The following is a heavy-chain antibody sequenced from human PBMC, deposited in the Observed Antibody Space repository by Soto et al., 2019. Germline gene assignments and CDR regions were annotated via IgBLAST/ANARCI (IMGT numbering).Heavy chain of an antibody. CDR2: IYYSGST. J-gene: IGHJ4*02. D-gene: IGHD3-10*01. CDR1: GGSISSGDYY. V-gene: IGHV4-61*08. Sequence: SETLSLTCTVSGGSISSGDYYWSWIRQPPGKGLEWIGYIYYSGSTNYNPSLKSRVTISVDTSKNQFSLKLSSVTAADTAVYYCARGFRNYYGSGSFPYFDYWGQGTLVTVSS. CDR3: ARGFRNYYGSGSFPYFDY.